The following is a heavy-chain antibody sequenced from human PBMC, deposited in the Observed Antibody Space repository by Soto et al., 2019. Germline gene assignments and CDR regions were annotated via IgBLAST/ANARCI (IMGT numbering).Heavy chain of an antibody. Sequence: SETLSLTCTVSGGSIDCYYWNCIRQPPGKALEWIAYIYYSGSTNYNPSLKSRVTISVDTSKNQFSLKLSSVTAADTAVYYCARRYGPSFDYWGQGTLVTVSS. CDR1: GGSIDCYY. CDR3: ARRYGPSFDY. CDR2: IYYSGST. D-gene: IGHD4-17*01. V-gene: IGHV4-59*13. J-gene: IGHJ4*02.